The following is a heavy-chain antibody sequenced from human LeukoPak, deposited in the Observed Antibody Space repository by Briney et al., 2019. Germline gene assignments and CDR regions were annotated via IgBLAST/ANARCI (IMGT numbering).Heavy chain of an antibody. V-gene: IGHV4-59*01. J-gene: IGHJ5*01. D-gene: IGHD6-19*01. Sequence: SETLSLTCTVSGGSISSYYWNWIRQPPGKGLEWIGYIYSGSTNYNPSLKSRVTISLDTSKNQFSLKVSSVIAADTAVYYCARDRRQWLRGPFDSWGQGTLVTVSS. CDR2: IYSGST. CDR3: ARDRRQWLRGPFDS. CDR1: GGSISSYY.